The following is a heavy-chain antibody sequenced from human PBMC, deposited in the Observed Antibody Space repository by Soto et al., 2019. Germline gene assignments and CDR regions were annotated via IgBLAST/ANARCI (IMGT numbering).Heavy chain of an antibody. V-gene: IGHV2-5*02. CDR3: AHKGGRGAGMDV. D-gene: IGHD2-15*01. Sequence: QITLKESGPTLVKPTQTLTLTWTFSGFSVSTSGVGVAWIRQSPGKALEWLALIYWDNDKRYSPFLQSRVTITKDTSKNQVVLTMTNMDPVDTATYYCAHKGGRGAGMDVWGQGTTVTVSS. J-gene: IGHJ6*02. CDR2: IYWDNDK. CDR1: GFSVSTSGVG.